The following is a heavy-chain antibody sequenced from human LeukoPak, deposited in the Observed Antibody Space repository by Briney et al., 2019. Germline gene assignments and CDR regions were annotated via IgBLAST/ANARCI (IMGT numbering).Heavy chain of an antibody. CDR1: GGSFSGYY. D-gene: IGHD4-11*01. CDR3: AREPDYQDAFDI. Sequence: SETVSLTCAVYGGSFSGYYWSWLRQPPGKGLEWIGEINHSGSTNYNPSLKSRVTISVDTSKNQFSLKLSSVTAADTAVYYCAREPDYQDAFDIWGQGTMVTVSS. CDR2: INHSGST. J-gene: IGHJ3*02. V-gene: IGHV4-34*01.